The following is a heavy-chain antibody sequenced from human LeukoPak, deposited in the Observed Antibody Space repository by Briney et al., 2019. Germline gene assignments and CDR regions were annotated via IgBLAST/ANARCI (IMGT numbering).Heavy chain of an antibody. Sequence: GGSLRLSCAASGFTFSSSAMHWVRQASGKGLEWVGRIRSKANSYATAYAASVKGRFTIPRDDSKNTAYLQMNSLKTEDTAVYYCTRLERQHWWGQGTLVTVSS. V-gene: IGHV3-73*01. J-gene: IGHJ4*02. D-gene: IGHD3-3*02. CDR3: TRLERQHW. CDR1: GFTFSSSA. CDR2: IRSKANSYAT.